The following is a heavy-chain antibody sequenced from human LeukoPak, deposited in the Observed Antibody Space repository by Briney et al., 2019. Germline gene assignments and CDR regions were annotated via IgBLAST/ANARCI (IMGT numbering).Heavy chain of an antibody. Sequence: PSETLSLTCTVFGSMSNHFWSWLRPPPGRGLEWIGYIYTSGSTNYNPSLKSRVTISVDTSKNQFSLKLSSVTAADTAVYYCARYSNDNFDYWGQGTLVTVSS. CDR3: ARYSNDNFDY. V-gene: IGHV4-4*09. J-gene: IGHJ4*02. D-gene: IGHD4-11*01. CDR2: IYTSGST. CDR1: GSMSNHF.